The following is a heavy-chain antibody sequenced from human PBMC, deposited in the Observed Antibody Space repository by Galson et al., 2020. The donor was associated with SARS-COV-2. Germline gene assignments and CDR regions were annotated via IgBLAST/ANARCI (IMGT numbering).Heavy chain of an antibody. V-gene: IGHV3-7*01. J-gene: IGHJ4*01. Sequence: GGSLRLSCAVSGFTFKDFWMSWVRQAPGKGLEWVANIRGDGSEKNYVDSVKGQFSISRDNAVNSLYLQMNSLRTEDTAVYYCTREGWQGAYWGQGTRVTVSS. D-gene: IGHD6-19*01. CDR2: IRGDGSEK. CDR3: TREGWQGAY. CDR1: GFTFKDFW.